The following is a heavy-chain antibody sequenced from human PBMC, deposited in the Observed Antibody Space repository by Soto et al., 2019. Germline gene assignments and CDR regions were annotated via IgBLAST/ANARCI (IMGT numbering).Heavy chain of an antibody. Sequence: EVQLVESGGGLVKPGGSLRLSCAASGFTFSNAWMSWVRQAPGTGLEWVGRIKSKTDGGTTDYASPVKGRFTISRDDSKNTPYLPMNSPKTEDTAVYYCTSTCSRSGGSCYFNAFDIWGQGTMVTVSS. CDR2: IKSKTDGGTT. D-gene: IGHD2-15*01. J-gene: IGHJ3*02. CDR1: GFTFSNAW. V-gene: IGHV3-15*01. CDR3: TSTCSRSGGSCYFNAFDI.